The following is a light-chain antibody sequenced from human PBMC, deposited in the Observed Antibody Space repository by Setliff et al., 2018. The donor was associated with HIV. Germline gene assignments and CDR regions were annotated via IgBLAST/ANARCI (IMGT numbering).Light chain of an antibody. V-gene: IGLV2-14*01. CDR3: SSYRGTLEEV. Sequence: QSVLSQPASVSGSPGQSITISCTGTSGDIGGYNYVSWYQLLPGKAPKVLIYEVTNRPSGISDRFSGSKSGTASLTISGLQAEDEADYYCSSYRGTLEEVFRTGTKVTVL. CDR2: EVT. J-gene: IGLJ1*01. CDR1: SGDIGGYNY.